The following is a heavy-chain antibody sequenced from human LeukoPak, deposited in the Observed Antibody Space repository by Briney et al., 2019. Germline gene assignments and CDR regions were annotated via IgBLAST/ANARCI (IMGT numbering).Heavy chain of an antibody. CDR1: GVTFRNFW. CDR2: IHPEGNEK. V-gene: IGHV3-7*04. J-gene: IGHJ4*02. CDR3: ARGDVFSGDH. Sequence: GGSLRLSCAASGVTFRNFWMSWVRQAPGRGLEWVSNIHPEGNEKYHMESVKGRFTISRDNPKSSLFLQMSGLRVEDTAVYYCARGDVFSGDHWGQGTLVTVSS.